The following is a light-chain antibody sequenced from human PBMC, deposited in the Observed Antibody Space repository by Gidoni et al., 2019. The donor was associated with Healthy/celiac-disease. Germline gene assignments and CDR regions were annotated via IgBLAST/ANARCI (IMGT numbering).Light chain of an antibody. CDR2: EVN. CDR1: SSDVGGYKY. V-gene: IGLV2-8*01. J-gene: IGLJ2*01. Sequence: QPSLTQPPPASGSPGQSVTISCTGTSSDVGGYKYASWYPPQPGKAPKLMIYEVNKRPSGVPDRFSVSKSGNTASLTVSGLQAEDEADYYCSSYGCSNRGAFGGGTKVTVL. CDR3: SSYGCSNRGA.